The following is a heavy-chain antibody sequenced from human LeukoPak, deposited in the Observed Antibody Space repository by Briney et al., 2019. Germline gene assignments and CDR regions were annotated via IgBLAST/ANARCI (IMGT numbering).Heavy chain of an antibody. CDR2: IYYSGST. V-gene: IGHV4-59*01. J-gene: IGHJ4*02. CDR3: ARGSTTYDY. CDR1: GGSISSYY. Sequence: SETLSLTCTVSGGSISSYYWSWIRQPPGKGLEWIGYIYYSGSTNYNPSLKSRVPISVDMSKIQFSLKLNSVTAADTAVYYCARGSTTYDYWGQGTLVTVSS. D-gene: IGHD1-1*01.